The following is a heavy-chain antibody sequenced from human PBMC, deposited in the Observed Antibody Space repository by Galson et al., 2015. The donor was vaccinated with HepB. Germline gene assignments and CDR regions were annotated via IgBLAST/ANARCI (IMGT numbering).Heavy chain of an antibody. CDR2: IDGGGSST. CDR3: AKDTPDRAGFVAY. Sequence: SLRLSCAASGFTFSSYAMTWVRQAPGKGLEWVSAIDGGGSSTYYADSVKGRFTISRDNSKNTLYLQMNSLRADDTGIYYCAKDTPDRAGFVAYWGQGTLVTVSS. J-gene: IGHJ4*02. V-gene: IGHV3-23*01. CDR1: GFTFSSYA. D-gene: IGHD3-10*01.